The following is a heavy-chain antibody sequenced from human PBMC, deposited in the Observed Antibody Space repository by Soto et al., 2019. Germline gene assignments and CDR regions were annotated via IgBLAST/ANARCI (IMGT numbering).Heavy chain of an antibody. Sequence: HPGGSLRLSCAASGFTVSSNYMSWVRQAPGKGLEWVSVIYSGGSTYYADSVKGRFTISRDNSKNTLYLQMNSLRAEDTAVYYCAINYGDYILDYWGQGTLVTVSS. D-gene: IGHD4-17*01. CDR3: AINYGDYILDY. CDR2: IYSGGST. CDR1: GFTVSSNY. J-gene: IGHJ4*02. V-gene: IGHV3-66*01.